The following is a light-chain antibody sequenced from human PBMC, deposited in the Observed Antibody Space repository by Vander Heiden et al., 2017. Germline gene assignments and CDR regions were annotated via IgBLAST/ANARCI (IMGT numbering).Light chain of an antibody. Sequence: DIQMTQSPSSLSASVGDRVTITCQASQDISNYLGWYQQKPGKAPKLLIYDASNLETGVPSRFSGSGSGTDFTFTINSLQPEDFATYYCQHDDNLPITFGGGTKVDIK. CDR3: QHDDNLPIT. CDR2: DAS. J-gene: IGKJ4*01. V-gene: IGKV1-33*01. CDR1: QDISNY.